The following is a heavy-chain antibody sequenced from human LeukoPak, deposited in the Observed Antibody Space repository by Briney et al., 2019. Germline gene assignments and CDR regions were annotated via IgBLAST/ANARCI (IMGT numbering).Heavy chain of an antibody. D-gene: IGHD4-11*01. V-gene: IGHV4-30-4*08. J-gene: IGHJ6*03. CDR2: IYYSGST. CDR1: GGSISSGDYY. CDR3: ARRQRTVRLDYYYYMDV. Sequence: SETLSLTCTVSGGSISSGDYYWSWIRQPPGKGLEWIGYIYYSGSTYYNPSLKSRGTISVDTSKNQFSLKLSSVTAADTAVYYCARRQRTVRLDYYYYMDVWGKGTTVTVSS.